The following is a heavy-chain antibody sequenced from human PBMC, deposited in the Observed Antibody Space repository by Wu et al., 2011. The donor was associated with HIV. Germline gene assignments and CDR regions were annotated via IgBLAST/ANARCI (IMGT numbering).Heavy chain of an antibody. J-gene: IGHJ6*02. CDR2: ITPIFATV. V-gene: IGHV1-69*05. Sequence: QVQLVQSGAEVKKPGSSVKVXCKASGGTFSNYAISWVRQAPGQGLEWMGGITPIFATVNYAQKFQGRVTITTDESTSTAYMELSSLRSEDTAVYYCARTAIEHPPLYGMDVWGQGTTVTVSS. CDR1: GGTFSNYA. D-gene: IGHD2-21*02. CDR3: ARTAIEHPPLYGMDV.